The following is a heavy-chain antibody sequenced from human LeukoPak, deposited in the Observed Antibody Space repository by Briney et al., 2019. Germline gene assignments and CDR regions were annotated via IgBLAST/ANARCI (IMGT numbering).Heavy chain of an antibody. J-gene: IGHJ4*02. Sequence: GASVKVSCKASGYTFTNYAMNWVRQAPGQGLEWMGGIIPIFGTANYAQKFQGRVTITADESTSTAYMELSSLRSEDTAVYYCAGGLGATASELDYWGQGTLVTVSS. CDR1: GYTFTNYA. D-gene: IGHD1-26*01. V-gene: IGHV1-69*13. CDR3: AGGLGATASELDY. CDR2: IIPIFGTA.